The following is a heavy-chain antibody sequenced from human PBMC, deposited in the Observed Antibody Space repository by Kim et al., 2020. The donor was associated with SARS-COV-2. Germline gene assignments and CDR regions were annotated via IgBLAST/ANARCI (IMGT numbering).Heavy chain of an antibody. V-gene: IGHV4-39*01. CDR3: ARHEAGNLTIHTRLFDY. CDR2: IFYSGTT. D-gene: IGHD6-13*01. CDR1: AASIRITSYY. Sequence: SETLSLTCTVSAASIRITSYYWGWIRQPPGKGLEWIGSIFYSGTTHYNPSLKSRVTLSVDTSKKQFSLKVSSVTAADTAVYYCARHEAGNLTIHTRLFDYWGQGTLVTVSS. J-gene: IGHJ4*02.